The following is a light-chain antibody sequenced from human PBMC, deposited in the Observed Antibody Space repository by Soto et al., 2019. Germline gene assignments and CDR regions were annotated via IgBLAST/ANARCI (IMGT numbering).Light chain of an antibody. CDR2: DVS. J-gene: IGLJ1*01. CDR1: SSDVGGYNY. CDR3: CSYAGGYSYV. Sequence: QSALTQPRSVSGSPGQSVTISCTGTSSDVGGYNYVSWYQQHPGKAPKLMIYDVSKRPSGVPDRFSGSKSGTTASLTISGLQAADEADYYCCSYAGGYSYVFGTGTKLTVL. V-gene: IGLV2-11*01.